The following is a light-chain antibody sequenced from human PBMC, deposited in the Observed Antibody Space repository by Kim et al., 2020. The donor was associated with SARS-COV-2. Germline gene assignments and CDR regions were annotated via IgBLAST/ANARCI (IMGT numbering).Light chain of an antibody. Sequence: EIVLTQSPGTLSLSPGERATLSCRASQKISSIYLAWYQQKPGQAPSLLIYGASTRATGIPDRFSGSGSGTVFTLTISRLEPEDFAVYYCQQYAMSPRTFGQGTKLEI. CDR2: GAS. V-gene: IGKV3-20*01. J-gene: IGKJ2*01. CDR1: QKISSIY. CDR3: QQYAMSPRT.